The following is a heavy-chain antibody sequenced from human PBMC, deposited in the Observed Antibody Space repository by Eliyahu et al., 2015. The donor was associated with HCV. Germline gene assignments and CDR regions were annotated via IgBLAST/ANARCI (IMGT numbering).Heavy chain of an antibody. Sequence: EVQLVESGGGLVKPGGSLRLSCAXSGFTFRNAWMSWVRQAPGKGLEWVGRIKSKTDGGTTDYAAPVKGRFSISRDDSKNTLYLQMNSLKTEDTAVYYCTTDFLVGALGFDYWGQGTLVTVSS. CDR2: IKSKTDGGTT. V-gene: IGHV3-15*01. CDR3: TTDFLVGALGFDY. CDR1: GFTFRNAW. J-gene: IGHJ4*02. D-gene: IGHD1-26*01.